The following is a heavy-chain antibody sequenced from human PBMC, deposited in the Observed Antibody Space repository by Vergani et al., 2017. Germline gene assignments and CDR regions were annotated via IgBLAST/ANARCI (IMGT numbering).Heavy chain of an antibody. J-gene: IGHJ6*02. D-gene: IGHD3-22*01. CDR2: INPNSGGT. CDR1: GYTFTGYY. Sequence: QVQLVQSGAEVKKPGASVKVSCKASGYTFTGYYMHWVRQAPGQGLEWMGWINPNSGGTNYAQKFQGRVTMTRDTSISTAYMELSRLRSDDTAVYYCASLLEYDSSGYYYYYYYGMDVWGQGTTVTVSS. CDR3: ASLLEYDSSGYYYYYYYGMDV. V-gene: IGHV1-2*02.